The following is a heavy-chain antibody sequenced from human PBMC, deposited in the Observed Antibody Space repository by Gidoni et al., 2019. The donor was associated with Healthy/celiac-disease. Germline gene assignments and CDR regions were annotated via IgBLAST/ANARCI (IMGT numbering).Heavy chain of an antibody. CDR3: ARGEGDYYGMDV. CDR2: INPNSGNT. Sequence: INWVRQATGQGLEWMGWINPNSGNTGYAQKFQGRVTMTRNTSISTAYMELSSLRSEDTAVYYCARGEGDYYGMDVWGQGTTVTVSS. V-gene: IGHV1-8*01. J-gene: IGHJ6*02.